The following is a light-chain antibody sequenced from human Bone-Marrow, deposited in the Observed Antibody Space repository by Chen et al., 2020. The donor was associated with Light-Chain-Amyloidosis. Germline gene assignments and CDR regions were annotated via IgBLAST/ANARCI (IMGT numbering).Light chain of an antibody. CDR2: DDS. CDR3: QVWDRSSARPV. V-gene: IGLV3-21*02. CDR1: NIGSTS. Sequence: SYVLTQPSSVSVAPGQTATIACGGNNIGSTSVHWYQQPPGQAPLLVVYDDSDRPSGIPEGLSGSNAGNAATLTISGVEAGDEADYYCQVWDRSSARPVFGGGTKLTVL. J-gene: IGLJ3*02.